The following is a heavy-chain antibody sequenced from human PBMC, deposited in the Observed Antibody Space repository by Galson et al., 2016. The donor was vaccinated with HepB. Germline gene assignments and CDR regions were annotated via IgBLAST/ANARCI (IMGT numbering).Heavy chain of an antibody. D-gene: IGHD3-10*01. J-gene: IGHJ4*02. CDR3: ARGKRGIIDFDY. V-gene: IGHV1-18*01. CDR2: ISGNTGDT. CDR1: GYNFYTYG. Sequence: SVKVSCKASGYNFYTYGIIWVRQAPGQRLEWMGWISGNTGDTNYAQRFQGRITVTTDTSTATASMELRGLKADDTAVYYCARGKRGIIDFDYWGQGSLVTVSS.